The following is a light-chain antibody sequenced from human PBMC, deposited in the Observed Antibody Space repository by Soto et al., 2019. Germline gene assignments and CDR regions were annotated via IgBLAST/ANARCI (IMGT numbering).Light chain of an antibody. V-gene: IGKV3-20*01. CDR3: QQYDSSPVT. Sequence: EIVLTQSPGTLSLSPGERATLSCRARQRVSSSYLAWYQQKPGQAPRRLIYGASSRATGIPDRFSGSGSGTEFTLTISRLEPEDFAVYYCQQYDSSPVTFGQGTKVEIK. CDR1: QRVSSSY. J-gene: IGKJ1*01. CDR2: GAS.